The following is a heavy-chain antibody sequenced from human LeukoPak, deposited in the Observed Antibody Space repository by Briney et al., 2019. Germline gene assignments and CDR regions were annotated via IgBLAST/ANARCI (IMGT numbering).Heavy chain of an antibody. CDR1: GFTFDDYA. J-gene: IGHJ4*02. V-gene: IGHV3-9*01. CDR3: AKEDYGSGRRYFDY. CDR2: ISWNSGSI. Sequence: GGSLRLSCAASGFTFDDYAMHWVRQAPGKGLEWVSGISWNSGSIGYADSVKGRFTISRDNAKNSLYLQMNSLRAEDTALYYCAKEDYGSGRRYFDYWGQGTLVTVSS. D-gene: IGHD3-10*01.